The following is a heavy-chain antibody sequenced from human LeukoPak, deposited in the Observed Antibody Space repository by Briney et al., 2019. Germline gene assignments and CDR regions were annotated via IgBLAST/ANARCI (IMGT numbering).Heavy chain of an antibody. Sequence: GGSLRLSCAASGFTFSSYWMSWVRQAPGKGLEWVAVISYDGSNKYYADSVKGRFTISRDNSKNTLYLQMNSLRAEDTAVYFCARGSSGWYDWFDPWGQGTLVTVSS. CDR3: ARGSSGWYDWFDP. J-gene: IGHJ5*02. D-gene: IGHD6-19*01. V-gene: IGHV3-30-3*01. CDR2: ISYDGSNK. CDR1: GFTFSSYW.